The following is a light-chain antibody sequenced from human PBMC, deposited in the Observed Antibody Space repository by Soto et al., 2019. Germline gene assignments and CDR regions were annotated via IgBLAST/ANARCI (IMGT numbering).Light chain of an antibody. CDR2: LAS. Sequence: DIVMTQSPLSLPVTPGEPASISCRSSQSLLHSTGYNFLDWYLQKPGQSPQLLISLASNRDSGVPARFSGSGSGTDFTLKISRVEAEDVGIYYCRQALQPPPITFGQGTRLEIK. J-gene: IGKJ5*01. CDR1: QSLLHSTGYNF. V-gene: IGKV2-28*01. CDR3: RQALQPPPIT.